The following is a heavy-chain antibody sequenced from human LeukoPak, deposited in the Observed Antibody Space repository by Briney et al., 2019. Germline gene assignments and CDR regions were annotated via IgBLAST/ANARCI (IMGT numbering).Heavy chain of an antibody. D-gene: IGHD1-1*01. CDR1: GFTFSSYS. J-gene: IGHJ5*02. CDR2: ISSSSSYI. CDR3: ASKTGTKFDP. Sequence: GGSLRLSCAASGFTFSSYSMTWVRQAPGKGLEWVSSISSSSSYIYYADSVKGRFTISRDNAKNSLYLQMNSLRAEDTAVYYCASKTGTKFDPWGQGTLVTVSS. V-gene: IGHV3-21*01.